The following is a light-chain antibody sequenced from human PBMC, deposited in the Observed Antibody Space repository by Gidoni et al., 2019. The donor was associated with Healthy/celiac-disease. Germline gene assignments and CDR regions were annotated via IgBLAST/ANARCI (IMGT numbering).Light chain of an antibody. Sequence: QSALTQPPSASGSPVQSVTISCTGASSDVGGYNYVSWYQQHPGKAPKLMIYEVSKRPSGFPDRFSGSKSGNMGSLTVSGLQAEDEADYYCSSYAGSNNPYVFGTGTKVTVL. CDR2: EVS. V-gene: IGLV2-8*01. CDR1: SSDVGGYNY. CDR3: SSYAGSNNPYV. J-gene: IGLJ1*01.